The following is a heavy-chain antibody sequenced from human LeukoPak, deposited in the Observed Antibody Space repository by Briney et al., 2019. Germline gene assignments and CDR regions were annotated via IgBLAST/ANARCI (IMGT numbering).Heavy chain of an antibody. CDR2: INHSGST. D-gene: IGHD6-6*01. CDR3: ARGGIAARDYYYYYYMDV. CDR1: GGSFSGYY. V-gene: IGHV4-34*01. Sequence: SETLSLTCAVYGGSFSGYYWSWIRQPPGKGLEWIGEINHSGSTNYNPSLKSRVTMSVDTSKNQFSLKLSSVTAADTAVYYCARGGIAARDYYYYYYMDVWGKGTTVTVSS. J-gene: IGHJ6*03.